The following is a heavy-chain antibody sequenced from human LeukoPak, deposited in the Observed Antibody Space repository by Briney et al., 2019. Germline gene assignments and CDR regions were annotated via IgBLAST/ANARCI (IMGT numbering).Heavy chain of an antibody. D-gene: IGHD6-13*01. CDR1: GFTFSSYG. V-gene: IGHV3-33*01. CDR2: IWYDGSNK. Sequence: GGSLRLSCAASGFTFSSYGMHWVRQAPGKGLEWVAVIWYDGSNKYYADSVKGRFTISRDNSKNTLYLQMNSLRAEDTAVYYCARASNRGYSSSWPPNYWGQGTLVTVSS. J-gene: IGHJ4*02. CDR3: ARASNRGYSSSWPPNY.